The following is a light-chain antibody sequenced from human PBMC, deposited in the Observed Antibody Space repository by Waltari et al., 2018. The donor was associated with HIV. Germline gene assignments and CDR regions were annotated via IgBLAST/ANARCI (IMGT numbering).Light chain of an antibody. CDR1: SSDVGGYNS. CDR2: AVS. Sequence: QSALTQPASVSGSPGQSTTIPCTGTSSDVGGYNSVSWYQLHPGKAPKLMIYAVSNRPSGVSNRFSGSKSDNTASLTISGLQAEDEADYYCSSYTSTSTVYVFGTGTEVTVL. V-gene: IGLV2-14*03. CDR3: SSYTSTSTVYV. J-gene: IGLJ1*01.